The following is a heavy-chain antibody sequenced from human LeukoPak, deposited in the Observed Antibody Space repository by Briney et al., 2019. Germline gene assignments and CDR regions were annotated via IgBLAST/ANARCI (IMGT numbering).Heavy chain of an antibody. J-gene: IGHJ4*02. CDR1: GFTVSSNY. D-gene: IGHD3-10*01. CDR2: IYSGGST. V-gene: IGHV3-66*01. Sequence: GSLRLSLSASGFTVSSNYMSWVRQAPGKGLGWGSVIYSGGSTYYADVVKGRFTISRDNSKNTLYPQMNSMRAEDTAVYYCARDSHYYGSGSYANLLFNYWGQGTLVTVSS. CDR3: ARDSHYYGSGSYANLLFNY.